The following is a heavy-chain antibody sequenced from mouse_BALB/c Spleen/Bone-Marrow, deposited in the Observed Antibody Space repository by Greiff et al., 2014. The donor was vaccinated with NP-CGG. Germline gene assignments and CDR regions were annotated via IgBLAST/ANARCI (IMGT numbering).Heavy chain of an antibody. CDR2: IWADGST. D-gene: IGHD1-2*01. Sequence: VQRVESGPGLVAPSQSLSITCTVSGFSLTNYGVHWVRQPPGKGLEWLGVIWADGSTNYNSALMSRLSISKDNSKSQVFFKMNSLQTDDTAMYYCARTTTATGAMDYWGQGTSVTVSS. CDR1: GFSLTNYG. V-gene: IGHV2-9*02. J-gene: IGHJ4*01. CDR3: ARTTTATGAMDY.